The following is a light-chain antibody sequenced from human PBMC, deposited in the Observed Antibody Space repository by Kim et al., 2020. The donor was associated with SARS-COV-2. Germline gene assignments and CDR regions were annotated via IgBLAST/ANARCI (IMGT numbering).Light chain of an antibody. CDR2: AAS. V-gene: IGKV3-15*01. Sequence: VSPGVRATLSGRASQSASGNLSWYQQRPGQAPRLLIHAASTRATGIPARFSGSGSGTEFTLTINNLQSEDFAVYYCQQYHDWPFTFGPGTKVDIK. CDR1: QSASGN. CDR3: QQYHDWPFT. J-gene: IGKJ3*01.